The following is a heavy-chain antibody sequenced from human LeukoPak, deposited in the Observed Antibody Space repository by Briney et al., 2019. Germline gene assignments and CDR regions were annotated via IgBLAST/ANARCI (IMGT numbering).Heavy chain of an antibody. D-gene: IGHD5-24*01. CDR1: GVTFNSYA. CDR3: ARDTSVEMATTGGFDY. CDR2: IIPILGIV. J-gene: IGHJ4*02. V-gene: IGHV1-69*04. Sequence: SVKVSCTASGVTFNSYAISCVRQAPGQGLDWLGRIIPILGIVNYAQKFQGRVTITADKSTTTAYMELSSLRSEDTAVYYCARDTSVEMATTGGFDYWGQGTPVTVSS.